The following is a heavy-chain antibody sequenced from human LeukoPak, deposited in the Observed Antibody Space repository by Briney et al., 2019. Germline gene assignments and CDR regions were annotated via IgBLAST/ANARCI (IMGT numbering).Heavy chain of an antibody. CDR2: IGSSSSYI. V-gene: IGHV3-21*01. D-gene: IGHD3-3*01. J-gene: IGHJ3*02. CDR3: AREPPNDFSFDAFDI. CDR1: GFTFSSYS. Sequence: GGSLRLSCAASGFTFSSYSMNWVRQAPGKGLEWVSSIGSSSSYIYYADSVKGRFTISRDNAKNSLYLQMNSLRAEDTAVYYCAREPPNDFSFDAFDIWGQGTMVTVSS.